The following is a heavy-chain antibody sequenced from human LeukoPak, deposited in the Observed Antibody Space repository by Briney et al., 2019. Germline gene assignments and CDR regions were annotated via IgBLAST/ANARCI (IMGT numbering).Heavy chain of an antibody. CDR1: GVTFTNYE. CDR2: ISDSGTIT. D-gene: IGHD1-1*01. Sequence: GGSLRLSCAASGVTFTNYEMAWVRQAPGMGLEWVSYISDSGTITKYVDAVKGRFTISRDNAKNSLYLQMNSLRAEDTALYYCAKDSHELRAFDIWGQGTMVTVSS. CDR3: AKDSHELRAFDI. V-gene: IGHV3-48*03. J-gene: IGHJ3*02.